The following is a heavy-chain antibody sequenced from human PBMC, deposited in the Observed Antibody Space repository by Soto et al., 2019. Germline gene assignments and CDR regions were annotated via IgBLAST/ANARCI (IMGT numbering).Heavy chain of an antibody. CDR3: AKGLSPVVPVPEGPTYYFDY. CDR1: RFTFSSYA. J-gene: IGHJ4*02. V-gene: IGHV3-23*01. CDR2: ISGSGGST. D-gene: IGHD2-2*01. Sequence: GGSLRLSCAASRFTFSSYAMSWVRQAPGKGLEWVSAISGSGGSTYYADSVKGRLTISRDNSKNTLYLQMNSLRAEDTAVYYCAKGLSPVVPVPEGPTYYFDYWGQGTLVTVSS.